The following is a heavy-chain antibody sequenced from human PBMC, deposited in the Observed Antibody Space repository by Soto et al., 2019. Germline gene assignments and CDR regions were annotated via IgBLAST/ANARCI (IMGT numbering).Heavy chain of an antibody. CDR3: ARHGYSYGGGYFDY. CDR1: GFTVSSNY. D-gene: IGHD5-18*01. CDR2: IYSGGSA. J-gene: IGHJ4*02. V-gene: IGHV3-66*04. Sequence: EVQLVESGGGLVQPGGSLRLSCAASGFTVSSNYMSWVRQAPGKGLEWVTVIYSGGSAYYADSVKGRFTISRDNSKTTMYIQMNSLRDEDTAVYYCARHGYSYGGGYFDYWGQGTLVTVSS.